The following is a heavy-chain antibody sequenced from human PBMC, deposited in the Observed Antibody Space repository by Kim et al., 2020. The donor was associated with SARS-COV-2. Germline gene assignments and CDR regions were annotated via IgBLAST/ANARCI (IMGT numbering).Heavy chain of an antibody. CDR2: YTGST. CDR3: ARGSFDP. V-gene: IGHV4-39*07. J-gene: IGHJ5*02. Sequence: YTGSTYNTPPLKGGVTISVDTSKNQFSLRLGSVTPADTAVYYCARGSFDPWGQGTLVTVSS.